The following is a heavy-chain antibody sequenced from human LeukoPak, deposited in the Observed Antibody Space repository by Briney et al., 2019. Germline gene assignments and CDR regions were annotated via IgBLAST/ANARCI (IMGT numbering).Heavy chain of an antibody. CDR1: GFTFYMYA. D-gene: IGHD6-6*01. J-gene: IGHJ4*02. CDR3: AKLISGAARNFDY. Sequence: QAGGSLTLSCQASGFTFYMYAMSWVRQAPGKGLEWVASMCGTAGCTFYPDSVKGRFTISRDNSKNTLYLQVNSLRAEDTAVYYCAKLISGAARNFDYWGQGTLVTVSS. CDR2: MCGTAGCT. V-gene: IGHV3-23*01.